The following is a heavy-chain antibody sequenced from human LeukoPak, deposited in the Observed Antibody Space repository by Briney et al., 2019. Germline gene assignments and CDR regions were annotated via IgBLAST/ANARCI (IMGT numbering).Heavy chain of an antibody. CDR1: GFTFSDYY. V-gene: IGHV3-11*01. CDR2: ISSSGSTI. CDR3: ASHRGYYDSSGADAFDI. D-gene: IGHD3-22*01. Sequence: GVLRLSCAASGFTFSDYYMSWIRQAPGKGLEWVSYISSSGSTIYYADSVKGRFTISRDNAKNSLYLQMNSLRAEDTAVYYCASHRGYYDSSGADAFDIWGQGTMVTVSS. J-gene: IGHJ3*02.